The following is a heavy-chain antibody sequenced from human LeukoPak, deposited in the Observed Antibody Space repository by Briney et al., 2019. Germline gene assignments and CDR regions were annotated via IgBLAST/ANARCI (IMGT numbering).Heavy chain of an antibody. D-gene: IGHD3-10*01. CDR3: ARVIPYGSGSYSYYYYGMDV. J-gene: IGHJ6*02. CDR1: GGSISSYY. Sequence: SETLSLTCTVSGGSISSYYWSWIRQPPGKGLEWIGYIYYSGSTNYNPSLKSRVTISVDTSKNQFSLKLSSVTAADTAVYYCARVIPYGSGSYSYYYYGMDVWGQGTTVTVSS. CDR2: IYYSGST. V-gene: IGHV4-59*01.